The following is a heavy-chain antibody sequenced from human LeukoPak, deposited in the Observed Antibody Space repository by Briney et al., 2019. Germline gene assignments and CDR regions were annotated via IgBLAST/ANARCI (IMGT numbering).Heavy chain of an antibody. CDR3: ASWGLYGDYRNRDAFDI. Sequence: VASVKVSCKASGYTFTGYYMHWVRQAPGQGLEWMGWINPNSGGTNYAQKFQGRVTMTRDTSISTAYMELSRLRSDDTAVYYCASWGLYGDYRNRDAFDIWGQGTMVTVSS. J-gene: IGHJ3*02. V-gene: IGHV1-2*02. CDR1: GYTFTGYY. CDR2: INPNSGGT. D-gene: IGHD4-17*01.